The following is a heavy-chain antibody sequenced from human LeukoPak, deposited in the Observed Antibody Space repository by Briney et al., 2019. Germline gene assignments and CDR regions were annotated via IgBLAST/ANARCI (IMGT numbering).Heavy chain of an antibody. V-gene: IGHV1-2*02. CDR1: GYTFTGYY. J-gene: IGHJ4*02. D-gene: IGHD1-26*01. CDR3: ARGKVGATQPGSY. Sequence: ASVKVSCKASGYTFTGYYMHWVRQAPGQGLEWMGCINTNSGGTNYAQKFQGKVTMTRDTSISTAYMELSRLRSDDTAVYYCARGKVGATQPGSYWGQGTLVTVSS. CDR2: INTNSGGT.